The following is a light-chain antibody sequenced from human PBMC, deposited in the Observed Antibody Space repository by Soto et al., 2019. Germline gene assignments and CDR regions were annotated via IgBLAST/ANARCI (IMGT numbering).Light chain of an antibody. CDR2: DVT. V-gene: IGLV2-11*01. CDR1: SSDVGGSHY. CDR3: CSFAGSYTSYV. J-gene: IGLJ1*01. Sequence: QSVLTQPRSVSGSPGQSVTISCTGSSSDVGGSHYVSWYQQHPGKAPKLMIYDVTKRPSGVPDRFSGSKSGNTASLTISGLQAEDEADYYCCSFAGSYTSYVFGTGTKLTVL.